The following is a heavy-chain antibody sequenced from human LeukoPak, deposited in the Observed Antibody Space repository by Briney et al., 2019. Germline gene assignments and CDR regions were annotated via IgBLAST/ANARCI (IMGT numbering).Heavy chain of an antibody. J-gene: IGHJ3*02. CDR2: IYHSGST. Sequence: SQTLSLTCTVSGGSISSGGYYWSWIRQPPGKGLEWIGYIYHSGSTYYNPSLKSRVTISVDRSKNQFSLKLSSVTAADTAVYYCARHGSVNSMVRGFTAFDIWGQGTMVTVSS. V-gene: IGHV4-30-2*01. D-gene: IGHD3-10*01. CDR1: GGSISSGGYY. CDR3: ARHGSVNSMVRGFTAFDI.